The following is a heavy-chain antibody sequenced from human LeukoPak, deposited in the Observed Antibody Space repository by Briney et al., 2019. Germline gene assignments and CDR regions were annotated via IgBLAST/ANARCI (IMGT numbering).Heavy chain of an antibody. D-gene: IGHD4-17*01. CDR1: GGSINNYY. CDR2: IYYSGST. V-gene: IGHV4-59*06. J-gene: IGHJ4*02. CDR3: ARGYGDYLSFDY. Sequence: SETLSLTCTVSGGSINNYYWSWIRQHPGKGLEWIGYIYYSGSTYYNPSLKSRVTISVDTSKNQFSLKLSSVTAADTAVYYCARGYGDYLSFDYWGQGTLVTVSS.